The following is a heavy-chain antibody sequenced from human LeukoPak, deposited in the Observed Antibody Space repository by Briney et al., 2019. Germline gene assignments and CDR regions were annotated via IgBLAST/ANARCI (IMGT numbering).Heavy chain of an antibody. Sequence: GGSLRLSCAASGFTFSDSNMHWVRQASGKGLEWVGRIRSRANNYATAYGASVTGRFTISRGDSKNTAYLQMNSLKTEDTAVFYCTRTPDFWSGYSDWGQGTLVTVSS. V-gene: IGHV3-73*01. CDR3: TRTPDFWSGYSD. J-gene: IGHJ4*02. CDR1: GFTFSDSN. D-gene: IGHD3-3*01. CDR2: IRSRANNYAT.